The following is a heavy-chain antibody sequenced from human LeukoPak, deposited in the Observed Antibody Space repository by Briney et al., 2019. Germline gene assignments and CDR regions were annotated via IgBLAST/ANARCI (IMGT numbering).Heavy chain of an antibody. CDR3: ARAGISGYGP. CDR1: GGSISSYY. J-gene: IGHJ5*02. Sequence: SETLSLTCTVSGGSISSYYWSWIRQPPGKGLEWIGYIYCSGSTNYNPSLKSRVTISVDTSKNQFSLKLSSVTAADTAVYYCARAGISGYGPWGQGTLVTVSS. CDR2: IYCSGST. V-gene: IGHV4-59*01. D-gene: IGHD5-12*01.